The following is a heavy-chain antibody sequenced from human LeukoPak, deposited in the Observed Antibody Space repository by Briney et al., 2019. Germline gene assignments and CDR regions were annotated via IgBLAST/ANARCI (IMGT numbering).Heavy chain of an antibody. V-gene: IGHV3-21*04. D-gene: IGHD3-10*01. CDR1: GFTFSSYS. Sequence: GGSLRLSCAASGFTFSSYSMNWVRQAPGKGLEWVSSISSSSSYIYYADSVKGRFTISRDNAKNSLYLQMNSLRAEDTAVYYCARGGAVRGVISYFDYWGQGTLVTVSS. CDR2: ISSSSSYI. CDR3: ARGGAVRGVISYFDY. J-gene: IGHJ4*02.